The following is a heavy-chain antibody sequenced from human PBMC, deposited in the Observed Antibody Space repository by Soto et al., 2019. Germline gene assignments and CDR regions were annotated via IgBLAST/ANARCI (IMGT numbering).Heavy chain of an antibody. CDR2: IFDGETT. J-gene: IGHJ5*02. V-gene: IGHV4-4*02. Sequence: SETLSLTCTVSGASITTVKWWSWVRQSPGKGLEWIGEIFDGETTNYNPSLKSRVNISFDKANNQLSLTLSSVTAADTAVYYCARQLPVGATSWFDPWGQGTLVTVSS. CDR3: ARQLPVGATSWFDP. D-gene: IGHD1-26*01. CDR1: GASITTVKW.